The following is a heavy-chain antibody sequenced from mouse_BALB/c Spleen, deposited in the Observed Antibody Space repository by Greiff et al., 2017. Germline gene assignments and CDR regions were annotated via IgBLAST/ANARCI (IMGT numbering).Heavy chain of an antibody. J-gene: IGHJ4*01. CDR2: IWSGGST. Sequence: VQLQQSGPGLVQPSQSLSITCTVSGFSLTSYGVHWVRQSPGQGLEWLGVIWSGGSTDYNAAFISRLSISKDNSKSQVFFKMNSLQANDTAIYYCATIHYYGYDAMDYWGQGTSVTVSS. D-gene: IGHD1-2*01. V-gene: IGHV2-2*02. CDR1: GFSLTSYG. CDR3: ATIHYYGYDAMDY.